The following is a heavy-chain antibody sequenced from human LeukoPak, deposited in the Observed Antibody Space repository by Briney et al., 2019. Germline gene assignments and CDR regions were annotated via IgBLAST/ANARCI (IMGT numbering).Heavy chain of an antibody. J-gene: IGHJ4*02. V-gene: IGHV3-23*01. D-gene: IGHD5-18*01. Sequence: PGGSLGLSCAVSGITLSSYAMSWVRQAPGKGLEWVSGISGSGGSTYYADSVKGRFTISRDNSKNTLYLQMNSLRAEDTAVYYCAKHSGYSYGEHFDYWGQGTLVTVSS. CDR3: AKHSGYSYGEHFDY. CDR1: GITLSSYA. CDR2: ISGSGGST.